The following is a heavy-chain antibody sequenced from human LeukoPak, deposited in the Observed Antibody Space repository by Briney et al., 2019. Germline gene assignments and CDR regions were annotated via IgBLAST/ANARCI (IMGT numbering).Heavy chain of an antibody. D-gene: IGHD3-9*01. CDR3: ARGGDILTGYYLFDP. J-gene: IGHJ5*02. CDR2: IYYSGST. Sequence: SETLSLTCTVSGGSISSYYWSWIRQPPGKGLEWIGYIYYSGSTNYNPSLKSRVTISVDTSKNQFSLKLSSVTAADTAVYYCARGGDILTGYYLFDPWGQGTLVTVPS. V-gene: IGHV4-59*01. CDR1: GGSISSYY.